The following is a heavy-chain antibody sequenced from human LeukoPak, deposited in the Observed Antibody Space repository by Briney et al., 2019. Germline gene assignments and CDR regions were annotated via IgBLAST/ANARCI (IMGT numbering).Heavy chain of an antibody. J-gene: IGHJ4*02. CDR3: ARDVRYSSSWYGFDY. CDR2: IKQDGSEK. V-gene: IGHV3-7*01. CDR1: GFTFSSYW. Sequence: GRSLRLSCAASGFTFSSYWMTWVRQAPGKGLEWVANIKQDGSEKYYVDSVKGRFTISRDNAKNSLYLQMNSRRAGDTAVYYCARDVRYSSSWYGFDYWGQGTLVTVSS. D-gene: IGHD6-13*01.